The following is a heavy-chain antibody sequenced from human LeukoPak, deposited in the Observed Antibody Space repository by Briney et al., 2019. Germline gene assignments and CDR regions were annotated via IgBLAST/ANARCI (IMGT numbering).Heavy chain of an antibody. CDR2: INPNSGGT. CDR3: ARELGYCSSTSCYTGGY. V-gene: IGHV1-2*02. CDR1: GHTFTGYY. Sequence: ASVKVSCKASGHTFTGYYMHWVRQAPGQGLEWMGWINPNSGGTNYAQKFQGRVTMTRDTSISTAYMELSRLRSDDTAVYYCARELGYCSSTSCYTGGYWGQGTLVTVSS. D-gene: IGHD2-2*02. J-gene: IGHJ4*02.